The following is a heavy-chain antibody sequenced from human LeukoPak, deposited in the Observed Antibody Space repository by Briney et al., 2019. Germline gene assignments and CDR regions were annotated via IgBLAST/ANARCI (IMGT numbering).Heavy chain of an antibody. CDR3: ARHQGDCSGGSCYSRLHDAFSI. D-gene: IGHD2-15*01. Sequence: GESLKISCKGSGYSFKTYWIGWVRQTPGKGLEWMGIIYPSDSDTRYSPSFQGHVTISADKSSNTAYLQWSSLKASATAIYYCARHQGDCSGGSCYSRLHDAFSIWGQGTLVTVSS. V-gene: IGHV5-51*01. CDR2: IYPSDSDT. J-gene: IGHJ3*02. CDR1: GYSFKTYW.